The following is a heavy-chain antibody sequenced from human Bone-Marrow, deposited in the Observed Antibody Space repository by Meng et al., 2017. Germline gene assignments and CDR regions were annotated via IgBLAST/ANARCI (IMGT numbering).Heavy chain of an antibody. CDR3: ARETEGVQTAMVGY. CDR1: GFTFSSYA. CDR2: ISGSGGTT. V-gene: IGHV3-23*01. J-gene: IGHJ4*02. Sequence: GGTLSLSCAASGFTFSSYAMNWVRQAPGKGLEWVSIISGSGGTTYYADSVKGRFTTSRDNSKNTLYLQVNSLRPEDTAVYYCARETEGVQTAMVGYWGQGTLVTVSS. D-gene: IGHD5-18*01.